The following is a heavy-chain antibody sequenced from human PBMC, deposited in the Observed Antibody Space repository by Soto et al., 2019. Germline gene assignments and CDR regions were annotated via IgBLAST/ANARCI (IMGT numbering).Heavy chain of an antibody. V-gene: IGHV3-53*01. D-gene: IGHD2-2*01. Sequence: EVQLVESGGGLIQPGGSLRLSCAASGFTVSSHYMSWVRQAPGKGLEWVSVIYSGGSTYYADSVKGRFTISRDNSKNTLYLQMNSLRAEDTAVYYCARGGVKVVPAAIREGWGYWGQGTLVTVSS. CDR3: ARGGVKVVPAAIREGWGY. CDR1: GFTVSSHY. CDR2: IYSGGST. J-gene: IGHJ4*02.